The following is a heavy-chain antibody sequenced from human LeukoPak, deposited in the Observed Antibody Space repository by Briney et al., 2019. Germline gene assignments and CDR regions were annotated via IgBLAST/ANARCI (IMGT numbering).Heavy chain of an antibody. CDR3: AKQAGGLGNYYYY. V-gene: IGHV3-23*01. CDR2: ISGSGGTT. Sequence: PGGSLRLSCGASGFTFSRYAMSWVRQAPGGGVEGVSAISGSGGTTYYADSVKGRFTISRDNSKNTLYLQMSSLRAEDTAVYFCAKQAGGLGNYYYYWGQGTLVTVSS. D-gene: IGHD3-10*01. CDR1: GFTFSRYA. J-gene: IGHJ4*02.